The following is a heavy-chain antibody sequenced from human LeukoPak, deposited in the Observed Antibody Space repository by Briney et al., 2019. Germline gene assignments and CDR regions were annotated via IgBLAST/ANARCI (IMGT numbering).Heavy chain of an antibody. D-gene: IGHD2-2*01. CDR3: ARADIVVVLAALIFDY. Sequence: SETLSLTCAVYGGSFSGYYWSWIRQPPGKGLEWIGEINHSGSTNYNPSLKSRVTISVDTSKNQFSLKLSSVTAADTAVYYCARADIVVVLAALIFDYWGQGTLVTVSS. CDR1: GGSFSGYY. CDR2: INHSGST. V-gene: IGHV4-34*01. J-gene: IGHJ4*02.